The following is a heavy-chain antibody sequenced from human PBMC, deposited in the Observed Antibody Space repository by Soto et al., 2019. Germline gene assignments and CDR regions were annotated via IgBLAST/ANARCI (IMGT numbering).Heavy chain of an antibody. Sequence: SETLSLTCAVSGGSISSSNWWSWVRQPPGKGLEWIGEIYHSGSTNYNPSLKSRVTISVDKSKNQFSLKLSSVTAADTAVYYCAREEVDFWSGYFDYWGQGTLVTVSS. CDR2: IYHSGST. CDR1: GGSISSSNW. D-gene: IGHD3-3*01. V-gene: IGHV4-4*02. J-gene: IGHJ4*02. CDR3: AREEVDFWSGYFDY.